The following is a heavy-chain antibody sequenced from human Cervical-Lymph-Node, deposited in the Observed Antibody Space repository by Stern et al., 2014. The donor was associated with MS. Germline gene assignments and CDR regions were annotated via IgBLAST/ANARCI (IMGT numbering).Heavy chain of an antibody. Sequence: EMQLVESGGGVVQSGGSLRLSCVASDLSFSTYWMNWVRQAPGKGLQWVANTNQAGSEKYYVDSVKGRFTISRDNAKKSLYLQMNNLRSEDTTVYYCANGGTTWNWGQGTLVTVSS. CDR1: DLSFSTYW. CDR3: ANGGTTWN. V-gene: IGHV3-7*03. D-gene: IGHD1-1*01. J-gene: IGHJ4*02. CDR2: TNQAGSEK.